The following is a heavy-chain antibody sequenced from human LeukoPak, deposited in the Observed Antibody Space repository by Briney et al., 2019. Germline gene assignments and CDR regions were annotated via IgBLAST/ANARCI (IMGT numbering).Heavy chain of an antibody. CDR2: ISGSGGDT. J-gene: IGHJ4*02. V-gene: IGHV3-23*01. CDR3: AKDYYGSGSYFDY. D-gene: IGHD3-10*01. CDR1: GFTFSSYA. Sequence: GGSLRLSCAASGFTFSSYAMSWVRQAPGKRLEWVSVISGSGGDTYYADSVKGRFTISRDNSKNTLYLQMNSLRAEDTAVYYCAKDYYGSGSYFDYWGQGTLVTVSS.